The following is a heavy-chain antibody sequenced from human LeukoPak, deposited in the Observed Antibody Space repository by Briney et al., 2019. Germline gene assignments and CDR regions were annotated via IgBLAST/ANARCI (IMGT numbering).Heavy chain of an antibody. V-gene: IGHV4-34*01. CDR3: ARGASGLQGFFDY. CDR2: INHSGST. D-gene: IGHD3-10*01. J-gene: IGHJ4*02. CDR1: GGSFSSYY. Sequence: SETLSLTCAVYGGSFSSYYWSWIRQPPGKGLEWIGEINHSGSTNYNPSLKSRVTISVDTSKNQFSLKLSSVTAADTAVYYCARGASGLQGFFDYWGQGTLVTVSS.